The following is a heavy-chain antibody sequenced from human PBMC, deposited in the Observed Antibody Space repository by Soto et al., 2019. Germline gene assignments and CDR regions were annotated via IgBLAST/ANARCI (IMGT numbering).Heavy chain of an antibody. Sequence: QVQLQESGPGLVEPSGTLSLTCAVSGASIGTNNWWSWVRQPPGKGLEWIGEVYHSGTTNCNPSLESRVTISIDNSKTQFSLWSTSMTAADTAVYYCSVRGDCDIDYWSHGTLVTVYS. D-gene: IGHD2-21*01. CDR1: GASIGTNNW. CDR3: SVRGDCDIDY. V-gene: IGHV4-4*02. CDR2: VYHSGTT. J-gene: IGHJ4*01.